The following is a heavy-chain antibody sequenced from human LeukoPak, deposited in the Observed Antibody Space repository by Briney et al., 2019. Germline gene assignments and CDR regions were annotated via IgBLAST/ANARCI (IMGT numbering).Heavy chain of an antibody. CDR1: GGSFSGYY. D-gene: IGHD6-13*01. Sequence: SETLSLTCAVYGGSFSGYYWSWIRQPPGKGLEWIGEINHSGSTNYNLSLKSRVTIPVDTSKNQFSLKLSSVTAADTAVYYCARGRRSSWYSFWGQGTLVTVSS. V-gene: IGHV4-34*01. CDR3: ARGRRSSWYSF. J-gene: IGHJ4*02. CDR2: INHSGST.